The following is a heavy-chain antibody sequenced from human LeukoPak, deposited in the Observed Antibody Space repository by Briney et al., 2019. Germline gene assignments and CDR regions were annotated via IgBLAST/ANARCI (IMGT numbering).Heavy chain of an antibody. CDR2: IYYSGST. Sequence: TSETLSLTCTVSGGSISSYYWSWIRQPPGKGLEWIGYIYYSGSTNYNPSLKSRVTISVDTSKNQFSLKLSSVTAADTAVYYCARADTFGGVIAPYYYGMDVWGQGTTVTVSS. CDR1: GGSISSYY. J-gene: IGHJ6*02. V-gene: IGHV4-59*01. D-gene: IGHD3-16*02. CDR3: ARADTFGGVIAPYYYGMDV.